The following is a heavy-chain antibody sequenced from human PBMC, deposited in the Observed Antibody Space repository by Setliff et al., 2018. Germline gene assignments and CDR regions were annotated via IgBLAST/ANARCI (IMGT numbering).Heavy chain of an antibody. Sequence: ASVKVSCKVSGYTLTELSMHWVRQAPGKGLEWMGGFDPEDGETIYAQKFQGRVTTTEDTSTDTAYMELSSLRSEDTAVYYCATQITMVRGVTDSHFDYWGQGTLVTV. CDR3: ATQITMVRGVTDSHFDY. D-gene: IGHD3-10*01. CDR2: FDPEDGET. CDR1: GYTLTELS. V-gene: IGHV1-24*01. J-gene: IGHJ4*02.